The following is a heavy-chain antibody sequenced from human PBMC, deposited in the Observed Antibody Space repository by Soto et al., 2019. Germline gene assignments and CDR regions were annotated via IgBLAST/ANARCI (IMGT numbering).Heavy chain of an antibody. D-gene: IGHD2-15*01. CDR2: ISGSGGST. V-gene: IGHV3-23*01. J-gene: IGHJ4*02. CDR1: GFTFSSYA. Sequence: EVQLLESGGGLVQPGGSLRLSCAASGFTFSSYAMSWVRQAPGKGLEWVSAISGSGGSTYYADSVKGRFTISRDNSKNTLYLQMNSLRAEDTAVYYCVKGPLDRYCSGGSCYGYYWGQGTLVTVSS. CDR3: VKGPLDRYCSGGSCYGYY.